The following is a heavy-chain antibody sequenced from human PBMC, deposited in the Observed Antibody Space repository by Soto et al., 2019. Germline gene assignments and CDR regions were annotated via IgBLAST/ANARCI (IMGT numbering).Heavy chain of an antibody. V-gene: IGHV1-8*01. CDR3: ARERTGTTSMDV. D-gene: IGHD1-1*01. CDR1: GYTFTSYD. Sequence: ASVKVSCKASGYTFTSYDINWVRQATGQGLEWMGWMNPNSGNTGYAQKFRGRVTMTRNTSISTAYMELSSLRSEHTAVYYCARERTGTTSMDVWGQGTTVTVS. J-gene: IGHJ6*02. CDR2: MNPNSGNT.